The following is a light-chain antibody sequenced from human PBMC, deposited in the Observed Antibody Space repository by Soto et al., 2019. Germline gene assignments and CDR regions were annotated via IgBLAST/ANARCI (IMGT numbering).Light chain of an antibody. V-gene: IGLV4-60*03. Sequence: QSVLTQSSSASASLGSSVKLTCTLSSGHSSYTIAWHQQRPGKAPRYLMKLEGSGKGSGVPDRFSGSSSGADRYLTISNLQSEDEADYYCETWDTNTRVFGGGTQLTVL. CDR1: SGHSSYT. J-gene: IGLJ2*01. CDR3: ETWDTNTRV. CDR2: LEGSG.